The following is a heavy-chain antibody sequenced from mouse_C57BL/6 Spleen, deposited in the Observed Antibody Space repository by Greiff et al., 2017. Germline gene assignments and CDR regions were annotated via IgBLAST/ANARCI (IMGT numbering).Heavy chain of an antibody. V-gene: IGHV8-8*01. J-gene: IGHJ1*03. D-gene: IGHD2-1*01. CDR1: GFSLSTFGMG. Sequence: QVTLKVSGPGILQPSQTLSLTCSFSGFSLSTFGMGVGWIRQPTGKGLEWLAHIWWDDDKYYNPALKSRLTISKDTSKNQVYLKIANVDTADTATYYCARTLYGNYGGWYFDVWGTGTTVTVSS. CDR2: IWWDDDK. CDR3: ARTLYGNYGGWYFDV.